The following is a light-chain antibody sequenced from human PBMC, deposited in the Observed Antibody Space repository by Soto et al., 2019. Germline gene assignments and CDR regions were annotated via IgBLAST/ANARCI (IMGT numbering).Light chain of an antibody. CDR2: KVS. J-gene: IGLJ3*02. V-gene: IGLV2-14*01. Sequence: QLVLTQPASVSGSPGQSITIPCTGSSNDIGGYNYVSWYQQHPGRAPKLVIYKVSDRPSGVSTRFSASKSGNTASLTISGLQAEDEADYYCSSYSTTTTPQWVFGGGTKVTVL. CDR3: SSYSTTTTPQWV. CDR1: SNDIGGYNY.